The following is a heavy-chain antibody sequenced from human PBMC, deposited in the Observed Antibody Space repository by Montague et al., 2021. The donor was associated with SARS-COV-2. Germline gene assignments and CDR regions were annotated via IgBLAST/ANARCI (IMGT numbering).Heavy chain of an antibody. CDR3: AMLYGGGGGRGY. Sequence: SETLSLTCTVSGGSIDGNHWTWVRQSPGKGLEWIGQIGSTNYNLSLESRISTSVDTSKSQFSLNLASVTAADSAIYYCAMLYGGGGGRGYWGQGTLVTVSS. CDR1: GGSIDGNH. CDR2: IGST. D-gene: IGHD4-23*01. V-gene: IGHV4-59*01. J-gene: IGHJ4*02.